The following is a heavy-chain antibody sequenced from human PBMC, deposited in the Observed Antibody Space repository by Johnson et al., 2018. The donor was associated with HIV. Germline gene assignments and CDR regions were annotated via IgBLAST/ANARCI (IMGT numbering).Heavy chain of an antibody. CDR2: ISYDGSNK. J-gene: IGHJ3*02. Sequence: QVQLVESGGGLVQPGGSLRLSCAASGFTFSSYWMHWVRQAPGKGLEWVAVISYDGSNKYYADSVKGRFTISRDNSKNTLYLQMNSLRAEETAVYYCTRDWGEDGYTWGLGFDIWGPGTVVTVSS. D-gene: IGHD5-24*01. CDR3: TRDWGEDGYTWGLGFDI. V-gene: IGHV3-30*03. CDR1: GFTFSSYW.